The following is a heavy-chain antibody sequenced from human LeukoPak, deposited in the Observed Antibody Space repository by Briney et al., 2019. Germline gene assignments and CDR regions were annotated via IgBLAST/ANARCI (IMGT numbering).Heavy chain of an antibody. CDR3: ARRVDDYHYYMDV. Sequence: PSETLSLTCTVSGGSLSSYYWSWIRHPPGPGLGRIGYIYYSESTNYNPSLKSRVTISVDTSKNQFSLKLSSVTAADTAVYYCARRVDDYHYYMDVWGKGTTVTVSS. CDR1: GGSLSSYY. J-gene: IGHJ6*03. CDR2: IYYSEST. V-gene: IGHV4-59*01.